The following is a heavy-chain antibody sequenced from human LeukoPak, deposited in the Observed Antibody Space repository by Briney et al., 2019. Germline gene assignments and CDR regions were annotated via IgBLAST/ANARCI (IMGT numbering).Heavy chain of an antibody. V-gene: IGHV1-2*02. D-gene: IGHD7-27*01. CDR1: GYTFTGYY. CDR2: INPNSGDT. Sequence: ASVKVSCKASGYTFTGYYMHWVRQAPGQGLEWMGWINPNSGDTNYAQKFQDRVTMTRDTSISTAYMEMSRLTSDDTAVYYCARGSSRTGTDFDYWGQGTLVTVSS. CDR3: ARGSSRTGTDFDY. J-gene: IGHJ4*02.